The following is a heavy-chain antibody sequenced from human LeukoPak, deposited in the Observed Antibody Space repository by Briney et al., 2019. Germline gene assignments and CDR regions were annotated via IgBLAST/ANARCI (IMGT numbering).Heavy chain of an antibody. Sequence: ASETLSLTCTVSGGSISSYYWSWIRQPPGKGLEWIGYIYYSGSTNYNPSLKSRVTISVDTSKNQFSLKLSSVTAADTAVYYCASQNSSSWYRYFGLWGRGTLVTVSS. CDR1: GGSISSYY. J-gene: IGHJ2*01. CDR2: IYYSGST. CDR3: ASQNSSSWYRYFGL. D-gene: IGHD6-13*01. V-gene: IGHV4-59*01.